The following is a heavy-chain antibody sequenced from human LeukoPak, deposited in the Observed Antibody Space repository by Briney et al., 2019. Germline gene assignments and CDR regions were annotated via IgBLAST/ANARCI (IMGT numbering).Heavy chain of an antibody. V-gene: IGHV3-33*01. CDR3: ARAYYYDSSGYYYWFDP. CDR2: IWYDGSNK. Sequence: GGSLRLSCAASGFTFSSYGMPWVRQAPGKGLEWVAVIWYDGSNKYYADSVKGRFTISRDNSKNTLYLQMNSLRAEDTAVYYCARAYYYDSSGYYYWFDPWGQGTLVTVSS. CDR1: GFTFSSYG. D-gene: IGHD3-22*01. J-gene: IGHJ5*02.